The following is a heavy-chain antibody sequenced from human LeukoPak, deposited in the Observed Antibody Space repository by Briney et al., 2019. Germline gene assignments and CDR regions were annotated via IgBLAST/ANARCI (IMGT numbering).Heavy chain of an antibody. J-gene: IGHJ3*02. Sequence: PGGSLRLSCAASGFTFSGYAMHWVRQAPGKWLEWVAFISYDGKYKYNAESVKGRFTISRDNSKNTLYLQMNSLRAEDTAVYYCAKETNAFDIWGQGTMVTVSS. CDR3: AKETNAFDI. V-gene: IGHV3-30*04. CDR2: ISYDGKYK. CDR1: GFTFSGYA.